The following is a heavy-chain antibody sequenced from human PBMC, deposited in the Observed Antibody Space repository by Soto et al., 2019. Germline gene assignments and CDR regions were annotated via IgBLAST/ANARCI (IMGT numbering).Heavy chain of an antibody. CDR3: ATSYDPGFDP. D-gene: IGHD5-12*01. Sequence: QLQLVQSGGEVKKPGASVRVSCEAYGYPFSKYGISWIRQAPGQGLEWMGWIKPDNGNTDYAQKFQGRVTMTTDTSSNTAYMELRSLRSDDTAVDYCATSYDPGFDPWGQGTLVSVSS. CDR1: GYPFSKYG. J-gene: IGHJ5*02. V-gene: IGHV1-18*04. CDR2: IKPDNGNT.